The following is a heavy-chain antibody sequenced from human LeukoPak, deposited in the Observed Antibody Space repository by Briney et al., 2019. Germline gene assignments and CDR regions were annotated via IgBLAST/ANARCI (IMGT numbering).Heavy chain of an antibody. D-gene: IGHD3-10*01. J-gene: IGHJ5*02. CDR2: IIPILGIA. CDR1: GGTFSSYA. V-gene: IGHV1-69*04. Sequence: ASVKVSCKASGGTFSSYAISWVRQAPGQGLEWMGRIIPILGIANYAQKFQGRVTITADKSTSTAYMELSSLRSEDTAVYYCARDSPYYYGSGSYPWGQGTLVTVSS. CDR3: ARDSPYYYGSGSYP.